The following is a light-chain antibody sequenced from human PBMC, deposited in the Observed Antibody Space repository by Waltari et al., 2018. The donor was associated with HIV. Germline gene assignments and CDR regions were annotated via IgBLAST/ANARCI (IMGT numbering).Light chain of an antibody. J-gene: IGKJ1*01. V-gene: IGKV1-39*01. CDR2: AAS. CDR1: QSINSY. CDR3: QQSYSTPRT. Sequence: DIQMTQSPSSLSASVGDRVIITCRASQSINSYLNWYQQTPGKAPKLLIIAASSLQSGVPSRFSGSGSGTDFTLTISSLQIEDFATYYCQQSYSTPRTFGEGTKVEIK.